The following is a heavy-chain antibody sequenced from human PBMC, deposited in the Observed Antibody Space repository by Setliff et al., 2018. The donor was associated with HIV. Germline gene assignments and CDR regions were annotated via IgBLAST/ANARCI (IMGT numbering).Heavy chain of an antibody. D-gene: IGHD6-13*01. CDR3: ARGGGSWSLYYYYMDV. CDR2: ISSTSNYI. J-gene: IGHJ6*03. Sequence: GGSLRLSCTTSGFTFGDYAMSWVRQAPGKGLEWVSSISSTSNYIYYADSVKGRFTISRDNAKNSLYLQMNSLRAEDTAVYYCARGGGSWSLYYYYMDVWGKGTTVTVSS. CDR1: GFTFGDYA. V-gene: IGHV3-21*01.